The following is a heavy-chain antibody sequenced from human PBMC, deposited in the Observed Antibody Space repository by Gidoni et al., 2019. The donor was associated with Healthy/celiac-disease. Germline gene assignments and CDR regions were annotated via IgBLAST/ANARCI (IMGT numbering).Heavy chain of an antibody. J-gene: IGHJ6*02. CDR3: ARDQGIAVAGTAASNYYYYGMDV. CDR1: GGTFSSYA. CDR2: IIPIFGTA. D-gene: IGHD6-19*01. Sequence: QVQLVQSGAEVKKPGSSVKVSCKASGGTFSSYAISWVRQAPGQGLEWMGGIIPIFGTANYAKKFQGRVTITADKSTSTAYMELSSLRSEDTAVYYCARDQGIAVAGTAASNYYYYGMDVWGQGTTVTVSS. V-gene: IGHV1-69*06.